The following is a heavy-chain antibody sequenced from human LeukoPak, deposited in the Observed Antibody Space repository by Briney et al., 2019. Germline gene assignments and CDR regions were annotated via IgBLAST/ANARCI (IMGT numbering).Heavy chain of an antibody. Sequence: GGSLRLSCAASGFTFSSYEMNWVRQAPGKGLEWISYISSSGSTIYYADSVKGRFTISRDNAKNSLCLRMNSLRAEDTAVYYCARGDYYYDSRGYYYFDYWGQGTLVTVSS. CDR1: GFTFSSYE. J-gene: IGHJ4*02. V-gene: IGHV3-48*03. CDR3: ARGDYYYDSRGYYYFDY. CDR2: ISSSGSTI. D-gene: IGHD3-22*01.